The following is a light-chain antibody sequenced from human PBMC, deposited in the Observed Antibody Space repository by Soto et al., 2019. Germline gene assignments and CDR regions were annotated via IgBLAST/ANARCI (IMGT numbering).Light chain of an antibody. CDR2: DVT. CDR3: SSYTSSSTVV. Sequence: QSALTQPASVSGSPGQSVTISCSGSSSDVGAYNYVSWYQRHPGKAPKLMIYDVTNRPSGVSNRFSGSKSDNTASLTISGLQAEDADDYFCSSYTSSSTVVFGGGTKLTVL. V-gene: IGLV2-14*01. J-gene: IGLJ3*02. CDR1: SSDVGAYNY.